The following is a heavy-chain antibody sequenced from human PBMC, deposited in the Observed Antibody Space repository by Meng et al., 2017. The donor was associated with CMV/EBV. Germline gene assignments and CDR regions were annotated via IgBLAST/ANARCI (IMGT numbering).Heavy chain of an antibody. D-gene: IGHD1-26*01. CDR1: GYTFTSYD. CDR3: ARESGSVGDY. V-gene: IGHV1-46*01. J-gene: IGHJ4*02. Sequence: QGQLGHVGVEVKRPGASWKVSCKASGYTFTSYDMHWVRQAPGQGLEWMGIINPSGGSTSYAQKFQGRVTMTRDTSTSTVYMELSSLRSEDTAVYYCARESGSVGDYWGQGTLVTVSS. CDR2: INPSGGST.